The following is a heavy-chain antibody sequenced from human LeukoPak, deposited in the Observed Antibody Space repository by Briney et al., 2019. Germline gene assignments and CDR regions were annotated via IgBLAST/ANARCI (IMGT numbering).Heavy chain of an antibody. V-gene: IGHV3-48*04. CDR3: ARGFRRGYSYGYNFDY. CDR1: GFTFNTYV. J-gene: IGHJ4*02. CDR2: ISSSGSTI. Sequence: GGSLRLSCAASGFTFNTYVMSWVRQAPGKGLEWVSYISSSGSTIYYADSVKGRFTISRDNAKNSLYLQMNSLRAEDTAVYYCARGFRRGYSYGYNFDYWGQGTLVTVSS. D-gene: IGHD5-18*01.